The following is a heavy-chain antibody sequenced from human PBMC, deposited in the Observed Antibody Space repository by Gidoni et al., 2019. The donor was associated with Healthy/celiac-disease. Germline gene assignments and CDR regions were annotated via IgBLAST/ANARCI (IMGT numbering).Heavy chain of an antibody. D-gene: IGHD2-2*01. CDR1: RGSFSGYY. Sequence: QVQLQQWGAGLLKPSETLSLTCAVYRGSFSGYYWSWIRQPPGKGLEWIGEIIHSGSTNYNPALKSRVTISVDTSKNQFSLKLSSVTAADTAVYYCARGLLGYCSSTSCYPHRGASSWLDYWGQGTLVTVSS. CDR3: ARGLLGYCSSTSCYPHRGASSWLDY. CDR2: IIHSGST. J-gene: IGHJ4*02. V-gene: IGHV4-34*01.